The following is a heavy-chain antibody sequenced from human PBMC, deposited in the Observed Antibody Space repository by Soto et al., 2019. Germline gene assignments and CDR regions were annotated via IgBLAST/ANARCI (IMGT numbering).Heavy chain of an antibody. D-gene: IGHD2-21*01. CDR3: ARFVVVNEGAFDI. V-gene: IGHV5-10-1*01. Sequence: PGGSLKISCKGSGYSFTSYWISGVRQMPGKGLEWMGRIDPSDSYTNYSPSFQGHVTISADKSISTAYLQWSSLKASDTAMYYCARFVVVNEGAFDIWGQGTMVTVSS. CDR2: IDPSDSYT. J-gene: IGHJ3*02. CDR1: GYSFTSYW.